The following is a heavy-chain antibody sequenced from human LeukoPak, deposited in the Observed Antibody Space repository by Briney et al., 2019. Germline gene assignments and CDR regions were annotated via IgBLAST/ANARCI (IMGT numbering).Heavy chain of an antibody. V-gene: IGHV4-34*09. J-gene: IGHJ4*02. CDR2: IYYSGST. Sequence: SETLSLTCAVYGGSFSGYYWSWIRQPPGKGLEWIVYIYYSGSTYYNPSLKSRVTISVDTSKNQFSLKLSSVTAADTAVYYCARVQGQPYYDILTGYYKPYYFDYWGQGTLVTVSS. CDR3: ARVQGQPYYDILTGYYKPYYFDY. CDR1: GGSFSGYY. D-gene: IGHD3-9*01.